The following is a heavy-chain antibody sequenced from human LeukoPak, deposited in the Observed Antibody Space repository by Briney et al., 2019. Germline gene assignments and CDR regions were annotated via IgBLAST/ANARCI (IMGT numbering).Heavy chain of an antibody. V-gene: IGHV4-59*01. CDR1: GGSISSYY. CDR2: IYYSGST. Sequence: SETLPLTCTVSGGSISSYYWSWIRQPPGKGLEWIGYIYYSGSTNYNPSLKSRVTISVDTSKNQFSLKLSSVTAADTAVYYCARDNSNWFDPWGQGTLVTVSS. D-gene: IGHD4-11*01. J-gene: IGHJ5*02. CDR3: ARDNSNWFDP.